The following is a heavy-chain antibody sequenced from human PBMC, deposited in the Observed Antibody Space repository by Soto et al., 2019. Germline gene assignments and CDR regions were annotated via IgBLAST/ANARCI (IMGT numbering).Heavy chain of an antibody. D-gene: IGHD2-15*01. J-gene: IGHJ3*02. CDR3: AKSEMVVAATRAVDAFDI. V-gene: IGHV3-23*01. Sequence: PGGSLRLSCAASGFTFSSYAMSWVRQAPGKGLEWVSAISGSGGSTYYADSVKGRFTISRDNSKNTLYLQMNSLRAEDTAVYYCAKSEMVVAATRAVDAFDIWGQGTMVTVSS. CDR2: ISGSGGST. CDR1: GFTFSSYA.